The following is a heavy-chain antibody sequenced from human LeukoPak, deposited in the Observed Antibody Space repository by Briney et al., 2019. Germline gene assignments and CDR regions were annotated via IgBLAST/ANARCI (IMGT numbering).Heavy chain of an antibody. CDR3: ALRYRSGGSCYSGAWIDL. J-gene: IGHJ5*02. CDR2: IIPIFGIA. V-gene: IGHV1-69*04. Sequence: ASVKVSCKASLGTFSSYAISWVRQAPGQGLEWMGRIIPIFGIANYAQTFQGRVTITADNSTSTAYIQLNSLRSEDTAVYYCALRYRSGGSCYSGAWIDLWGQGTMVTVSS. D-gene: IGHD2-15*01. CDR1: LGTFSSYA.